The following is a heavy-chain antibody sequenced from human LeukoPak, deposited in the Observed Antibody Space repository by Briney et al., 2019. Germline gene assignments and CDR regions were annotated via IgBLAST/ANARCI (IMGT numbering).Heavy chain of an antibody. D-gene: IGHD1-1*01. Sequence: GASVKVSCTASGYTFTNYYMLWVRQAPGQGLEWMCWINPNSGATHYAQNFQGRVTMTGDTSISTCYMELSRLRSDEPAMYYCARVTISNNWNMDIWGQGTMVTVSS. CDR1: GYTFTNYY. CDR2: INPNSGAT. V-gene: IGHV1-2*02. J-gene: IGHJ3*02. CDR3: ARVTISNNWNMDI.